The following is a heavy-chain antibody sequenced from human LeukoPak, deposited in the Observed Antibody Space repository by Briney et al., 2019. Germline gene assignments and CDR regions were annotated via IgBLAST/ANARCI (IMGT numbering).Heavy chain of an antibody. Sequence: GSLRLSCAASGFTFSSYAMSWVRQAPGKGLEWVSTIISGGSTYYADSVKGRFTISRDNSKNTLYLQMNSLRAEDTAVYYGANFGGESIGYYYPLNYWGKGTRVTVSS. CDR2: IISGGST. CDR3: ANFGGESIGYYYPLNY. J-gene: IGHJ4*02. V-gene: IGHV3-23*01. CDR1: GFTFSSYA. D-gene: IGHD3-22*01.